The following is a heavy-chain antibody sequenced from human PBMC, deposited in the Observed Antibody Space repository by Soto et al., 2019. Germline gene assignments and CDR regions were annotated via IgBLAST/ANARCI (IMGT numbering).Heavy chain of an antibody. J-gene: IGHJ6*03. Sequence: PGGSLRLSCAASGFTVSSNYMSWVRQAPGKGLEWVSVIYSGGSTYYADSVKGRFTISRHNSKNTLYLQMNSLRAEDTAVYYCARGGGSGSYYPDYYMDVWGKGTTVTVSS. CDR1: GFTVSSNY. D-gene: IGHD3-10*01. CDR2: IYSGGST. CDR3: ARGGGSGSYYPDYYMDV. V-gene: IGHV3-53*04.